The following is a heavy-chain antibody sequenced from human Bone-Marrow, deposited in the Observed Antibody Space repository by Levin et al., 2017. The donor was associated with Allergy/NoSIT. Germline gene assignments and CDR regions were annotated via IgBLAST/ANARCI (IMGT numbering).Heavy chain of an antibody. CDR2: IYPRDSDT. Sequence: ASVKVSCTGSGYSFTTSWIGWVRQMPGKGLEWMGIIYPRDSDTRYSPSFEGQVTFSADKSISTAYLQWNSLKASDTAMYYCARRAPNRIGTTGNWFDPWGQGTLVTVSS. J-gene: IGHJ5*02. CDR3: ARRAPNRIGTTGNWFDP. V-gene: IGHV5-51*01. CDR1: GYSFTTSW. D-gene: IGHD1-7*01.